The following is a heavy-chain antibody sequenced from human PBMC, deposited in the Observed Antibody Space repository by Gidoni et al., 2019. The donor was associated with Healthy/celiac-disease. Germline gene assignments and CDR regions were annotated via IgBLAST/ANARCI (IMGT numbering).Heavy chain of an antibody. Sequence: QVQLVQSGAEVKKPGASVKVSCKASGYTFTSYGISWVRQAPGQGLEWMGWISAYNGNTNYAQKLQGRVTMTTDTSTSTAYMELRSLRSDDTAVYYCARTVHRGFTIVVVPAAKHYMDVWGKGTTVTVSS. CDR1: GYTFTSYG. V-gene: IGHV1-18*01. CDR2: ISAYNGNT. D-gene: IGHD2-2*01. CDR3: ARTVHRGFTIVVVPAAKHYMDV. J-gene: IGHJ6*03.